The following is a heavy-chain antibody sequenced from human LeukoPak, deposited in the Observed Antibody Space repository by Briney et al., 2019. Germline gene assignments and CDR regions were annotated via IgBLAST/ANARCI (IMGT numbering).Heavy chain of an antibody. V-gene: IGHV1-2*02. D-gene: IGHD2-2*01. J-gene: IGHJ4*02. CDR2: INPNSGGT. Sequence: ASVKVSCKASGYTFTGYYMHWVRQAPGQGLEWIGWINPNSGGTNYAQKFQGRVTMTRDTSISTAYMELNRLRSDDTAVFYCARARCSSISCYHFDYWGQGTLVTVSS. CDR1: GYTFTGYY. CDR3: ARARCSSISCYHFDY.